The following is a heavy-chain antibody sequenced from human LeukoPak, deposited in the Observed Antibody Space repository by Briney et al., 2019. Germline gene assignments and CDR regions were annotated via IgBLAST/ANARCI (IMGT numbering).Heavy chain of an antibody. CDR1: GYTFTSYA. Sequence: ASVTVSLKASGYTFTSYAMNWVRQAPGQGLEWMGWINTNTGNPTYAQGFTGRFVFSLDTSVSTAYLQISSLKAEDTAVYYCARPSRVAATLMIDYWGQGTLVTVSS. J-gene: IGHJ4*02. D-gene: IGHD2-15*01. CDR3: ARPSRVAATLMIDY. CDR2: INTNTGNP. V-gene: IGHV7-4-1*02.